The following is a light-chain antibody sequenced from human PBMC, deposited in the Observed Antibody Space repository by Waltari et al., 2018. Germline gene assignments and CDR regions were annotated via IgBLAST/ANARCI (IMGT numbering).Light chain of an antibody. CDR2: DVT. J-gene: IGLJ2*01. Sequence: QSALTQPASVSGSPGQSITIPCTGTSSDVGSSNSVSRYQQHPGKAPKLIIYDVTNRPSGVSNRFSGSKSGNTASLTISGLQAEDEADYYCSSYMDTTTLELFGGGTSLTVL. CDR1: SSDVGSSNS. V-gene: IGLV2-14*03. CDR3: SSYMDTTTLEL.